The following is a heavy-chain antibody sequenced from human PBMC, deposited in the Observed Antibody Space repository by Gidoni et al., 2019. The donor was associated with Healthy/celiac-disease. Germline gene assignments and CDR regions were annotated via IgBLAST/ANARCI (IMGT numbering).Heavy chain of an antibody. CDR1: GGSISSYY. CDR2: IYYSGST. V-gene: IGHV4-59*01. Sequence: QVQLQASGPGLVKPSETLSLTCTVSGGSISSYYWSWIRQPPGKGLEWIGYIYYSGSTNYNPSLKSRVTISVDTSKNQFSLKLSSVTAADTAVYYCAHGRAYYYGMDVWGQGTTVTVSS. CDR3: AHGRAYYYGMDV. D-gene: IGHD2-15*01. J-gene: IGHJ6*02.